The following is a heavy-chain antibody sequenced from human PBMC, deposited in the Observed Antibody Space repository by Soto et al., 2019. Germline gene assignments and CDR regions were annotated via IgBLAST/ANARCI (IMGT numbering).Heavy chain of an antibody. V-gene: IGHV3-13*04. J-gene: IGHJ4*02. CDR1: GFTFSSYD. Sequence: EVQLVESGGGLVQPGGSLRLSCAASGFTFSSYDMHWVRQATGKGLEWVSAIGTAGDTYYPGSVKGRFTISRENAKNSLYLQMNSLRAGDTAVYCCARGYGYSSGWYPIDYWGQGTLVTVSS. CDR3: ARGYGYSSGWYPIDY. CDR2: IGTAGDT. D-gene: IGHD6-19*01.